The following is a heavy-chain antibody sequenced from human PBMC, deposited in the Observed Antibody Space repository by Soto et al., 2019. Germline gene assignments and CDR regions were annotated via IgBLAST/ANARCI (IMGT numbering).Heavy chain of an antibody. Sequence: GASVKVSCKASGGTFSSYAISWVRQAPGQGLEWMGGIIPIFGTANYAQKFQGRVTITADESTSTAYMELSSLRSENTAVYYCARRDFGEMATLNYYYGMDVWGQATTVTVSS. CDR2: IIPIFGTA. CDR1: GGTFSSYA. V-gene: IGHV1-69*13. J-gene: IGHJ6*02. CDR3: ARRDFGEMATLNYYYGMDV. D-gene: IGHD3-16*01.